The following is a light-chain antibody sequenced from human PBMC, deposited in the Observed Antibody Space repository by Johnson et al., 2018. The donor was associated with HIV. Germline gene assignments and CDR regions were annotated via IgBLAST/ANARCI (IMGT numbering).Light chain of an antibody. V-gene: IGLV1-51*02. CDR3: GTWDSSLSAEV. Sequence: QAVLTQPPSVSAASGQRVDISCSGGSANIGNNYVSWYQQLPGTAPTLLIYENNKRPSGIPDRFSGSKSGTSATLGITGLQTGDEADYYCGTWDSSLSAEVFGTGTKVTVL. J-gene: IGLJ1*01. CDR2: ENN. CDR1: SANIGNNY.